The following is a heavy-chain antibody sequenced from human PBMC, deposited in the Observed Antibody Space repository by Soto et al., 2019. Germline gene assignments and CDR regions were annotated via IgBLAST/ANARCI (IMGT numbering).Heavy chain of an antibody. J-gene: IGHJ5*02. Sequence: SETLSLTCAVSGGSISSGGYSWSWIRQPPGKGLEWIGYIYHSGSTYYNPSLKSRVTISVDRSKNQFSLKLSSVTAADTAVYYCARVEHGDYYDSSGYYSNWFDPWGQGTLVTVSS. V-gene: IGHV4-30-2*01. CDR2: IYHSGST. D-gene: IGHD3-22*01. CDR1: GGSISSGGYS. CDR3: ARVEHGDYYDSSGYYSNWFDP.